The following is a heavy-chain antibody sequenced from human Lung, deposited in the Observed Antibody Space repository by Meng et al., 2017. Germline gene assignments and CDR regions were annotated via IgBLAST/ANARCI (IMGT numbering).Heavy chain of an antibody. CDR2: INHSGST. CDR1: GGSFSDYY. Sequence: QVQRQQWGARLLKPSETLSLTCVVSGGSFSDYYWSWIRQPPGKGLEWIGEINHSGSTNYNPSLESRATISVDTSQSNLSLKLSSVTAADSAVYYCARGPTTMAHDFDYWGQGTLVTVSS. CDR3: ARGPTTMAHDFDY. J-gene: IGHJ4*02. V-gene: IGHV4-34*01. D-gene: IGHD4-11*01.